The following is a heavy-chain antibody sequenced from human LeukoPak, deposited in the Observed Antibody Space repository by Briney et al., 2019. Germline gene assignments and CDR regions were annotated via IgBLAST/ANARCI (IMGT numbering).Heavy chain of an antibody. J-gene: IGHJ4*02. Sequence: GGSLRLSCAASGFTFDDYAMHWVRQAPGKGLEWVSLISWDGGSTYYADSVKGRFTISRDNSKNSLYLQMNSLRAEDTALYCCASMGDSVDYWGQGALVTVSS. CDR3: ASMGDSVDY. V-gene: IGHV3-43D*03. D-gene: IGHD3-16*01. CDR1: GFTFDDYA. CDR2: ISWDGGST.